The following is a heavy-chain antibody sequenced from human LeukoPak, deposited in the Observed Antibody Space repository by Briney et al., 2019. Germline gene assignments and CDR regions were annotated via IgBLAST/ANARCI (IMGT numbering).Heavy chain of an antibody. Sequence: GASVKVSCKASGYTFTSYDINWVRQATGQGLEWMGWMNPNSGNTGYAQKFQGRVTMTRNTSISTAYMELSSLRSEDTAVYYCARESAMVQDWFDPWGQGTLVTVSS. CDR1: GYTFTSYD. CDR2: MNPNSGNT. D-gene: IGHD3-10*01. V-gene: IGHV1-8*01. CDR3: ARESAMVQDWFDP. J-gene: IGHJ5*02.